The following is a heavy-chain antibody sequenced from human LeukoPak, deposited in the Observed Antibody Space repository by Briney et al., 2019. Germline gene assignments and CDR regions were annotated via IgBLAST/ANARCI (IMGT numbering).Heavy chain of an antibody. J-gene: IGHJ6*02. CDR3: AAPFRTEDYYHGMDV. CDR2: FDPEDGET. D-gene: IGHD3/OR15-3a*01. Sequence: ASVKVSCKVSGYTLTELSMHWVRQAPGKGLEWMGGFDPEDGETIYAQKFQGRVTMTEDTSTDTACMELSSLISDDTAVYYCAAPFRTEDYYHGMDVWGQGTTVTVSS. V-gene: IGHV1-24*01. CDR1: GYTLTELS.